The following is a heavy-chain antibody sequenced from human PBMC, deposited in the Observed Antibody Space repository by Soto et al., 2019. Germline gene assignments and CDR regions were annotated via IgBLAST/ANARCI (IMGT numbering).Heavy chain of an antibody. CDR2: IYWDDDK. V-gene: IGHV2-5*02. CDR1: GLSLSTTGVG. CDR3: VQSRWGGEFVHASSSHSYYGLDV. D-gene: IGHD2-21*01. Sequence: QITLKESGPTLVKPTQTLTLTCTFSGLSLSTTGVGVGWIRQPPGKALEWLSLIYWDDDKRYSPSLKSRLTVTXAXSXNXXVLTMTTMDPVDTATYYCVQSRWGGEFVHASSSHSYYGLDVWGQGTTVTVSS. J-gene: IGHJ6*02.